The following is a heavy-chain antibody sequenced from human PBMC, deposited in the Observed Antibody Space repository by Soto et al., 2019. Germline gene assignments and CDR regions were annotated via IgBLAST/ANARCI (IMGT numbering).Heavy chain of an antibody. CDR1: GFTFSTAG. Sequence: EVQLVESGGALEKPGGSLRLSCAASGFTFSTAGLIWVRRVLGRGLGWVGGVKTKTEGVTTDYAAPVKARFTIPRDDSENTVYLQMNSLRIEDTGVYYCTTDPIYHVYGSGPESKYWGQGTLVTVSS. J-gene: IGHJ4*02. D-gene: IGHD3-10*01. CDR2: VKTKTEGVTT. CDR3: TTDPIYHVYGSGPESKY. V-gene: IGHV3-15*02.